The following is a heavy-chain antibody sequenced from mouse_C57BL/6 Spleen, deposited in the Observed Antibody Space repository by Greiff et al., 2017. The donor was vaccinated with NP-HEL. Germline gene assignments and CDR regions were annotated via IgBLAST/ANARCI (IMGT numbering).Heavy chain of an antibody. CDR2: IYPGDGDT. J-gene: IGHJ2*01. D-gene: IGHD4-1*01. V-gene: IGHV1-82*01. CDR3: GMLGPSFDY. CDR1: GYAFSSSW. Sequence: QVQLQQSGPELVKPGASVKISCKASGYAFSSSWMNWVKQRPGKGLEWIGRIYPGDGDTNYNGKFKGKATLTADKSSSTAYMQLSSLTSDDSAVCFWGMLGPSFDYWGQGTTLTVSS.